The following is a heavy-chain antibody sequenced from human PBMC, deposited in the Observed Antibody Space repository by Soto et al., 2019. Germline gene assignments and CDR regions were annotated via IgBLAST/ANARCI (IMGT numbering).Heavy chain of an antibody. CDR2: VNPNSGGT. D-gene: IGHD6-6*01. CDR3: ARGSSIAARPPLYYYYYMDV. J-gene: IGHJ6*03. Sequence: QVQLVQSGAEVKKPGASVKVSCKASGYTFTGYYMHWVRQAPGQGPEWMGWVNPNSGGTNYAQKFQGWVTMTKDTSISTAYMELSRLRSDDTAVYYCARGSSIAARPPLYYYYYMDVWGKGTTVTVSS. CDR1: GYTFTGYY. V-gene: IGHV1-2*04.